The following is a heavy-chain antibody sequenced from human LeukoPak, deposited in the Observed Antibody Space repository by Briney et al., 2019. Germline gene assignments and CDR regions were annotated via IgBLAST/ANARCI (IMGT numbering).Heavy chain of an antibody. V-gene: IGHV4-61*02. CDR2: IYISGNT. CDR1: GGSISSGSYY. J-gene: IGHJ6*03. Sequence: SETLSLTCTVSGGSISSGSYYWSWIRQPAGKGLEWIGRIYISGNTNYNSSLKSRVTISVDTSKNQFSLKLSSVTAADTAVYYCARHAIRPPGYYYMDVWGKGTTVTVSS. D-gene: IGHD2-8*01. CDR3: ARHAIRPPGYYYMDV.